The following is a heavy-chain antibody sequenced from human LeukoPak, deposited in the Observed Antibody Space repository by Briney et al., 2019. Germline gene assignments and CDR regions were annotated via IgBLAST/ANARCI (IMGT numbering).Heavy chain of an antibody. V-gene: IGHV3-23*01. CDR2: IIGSGGST. CDR3: AKDTQYSSGWFDY. Sequence: GGSLRLSCVASGFTFSTHAMNWVRQAPGRGLEWVSGIIGSGGSTYYADSVKGRFTISRDNAKNSLYLQMNSLRAEDTALYYCAKDTQYSSGWFDYWGQGTLVTVSS. CDR1: GFTFSTHA. D-gene: IGHD6-19*01. J-gene: IGHJ4*02.